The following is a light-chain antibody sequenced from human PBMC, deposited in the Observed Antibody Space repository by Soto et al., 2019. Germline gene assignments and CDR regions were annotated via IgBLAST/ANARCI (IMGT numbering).Light chain of an antibody. CDR3: GSWDSSLSAYV. V-gene: IGLV1-51*01. CDR1: SSNIGGNS. J-gene: IGLJ1*01. CDR2: DDN. Sequence: QSVLTQPPSVSAAPGQKVTISCSGSSSNIGGNSVSWYQHLPGTAPKLLIYDDNKRPSGIPDRFSGSKSGTSATLGITGFQTGDEADYYWGSWDSSLSAYVFGTGPKVTVL.